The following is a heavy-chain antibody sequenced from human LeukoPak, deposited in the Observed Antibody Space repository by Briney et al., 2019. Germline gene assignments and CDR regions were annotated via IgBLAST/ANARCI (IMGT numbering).Heavy chain of an antibody. CDR1: GGSINSGGYY. V-gene: IGHV4-31*03. J-gene: IGHJ4*02. CDR3: ARVPTTVTTHFDY. D-gene: IGHD4-17*01. CDR2: IYCSGST. Sequence: SETLSLTCTVSGGSINSGGYYWSWIRQHPGKGLEWIGYIYCSGSTYYNPSLKSRVTISVDTSKNQFSLKLSSVTAADTAVYYCARVPTTVTTHFDYWGQGTLVTVSS.